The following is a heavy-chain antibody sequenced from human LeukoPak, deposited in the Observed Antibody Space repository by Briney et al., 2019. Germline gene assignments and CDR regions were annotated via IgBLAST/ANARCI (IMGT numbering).Heavy chain of an antibody. V-gene: IGHV4-59*08. D-gene: IGHD3-10*01. Sequence: SETLSLTCTVSGGSISSYYWSWIRQPPGKGLEWIGYIYYSGSTNYNPSLKSRVTISVDTSKNQFSLKLSSVTAADTAVYYCARRYGSGRHVHIDPWGQGTPVTVSS. J-gene: IGHJ5*02. CDR1: GGSISSYY. CDR2: IYYSGST. CDR3: ARRYGSGRHVHIDP.